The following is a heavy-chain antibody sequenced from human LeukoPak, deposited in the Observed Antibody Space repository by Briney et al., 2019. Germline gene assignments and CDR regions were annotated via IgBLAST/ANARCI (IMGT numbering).Heavy chain of an antibody. CDR1: GGTFSSYA. D-gene: IGHD3-22*01. CDR3: ARRVTWYYDSSGYSENGDYFDY. J-gene: IGHJ4*02. Sequence: SVNVSCKASGGTFSSYAISWVRQAPGQGLEWMGGIIPIFGTANYAQKFQGRVTITADESTSTAYMELSSLRSEDTAVYYCARRVTWYYDSSGYSENGDYFDYWGQGTLVTVSS. V-gene: IGHV1-69*13. CDR2: IIPIFGTA.